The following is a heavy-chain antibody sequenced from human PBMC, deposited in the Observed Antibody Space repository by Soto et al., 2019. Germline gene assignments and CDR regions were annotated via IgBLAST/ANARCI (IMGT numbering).Heavy chain of an antibody. CDR1: GYSFITYW. CDR3: AGGGVRGVITRTRDYYGMDV. CDR2: IYPGDSDT. D-gene: IGHD3-10*01. V-gene: IGHV5-51*01. Sequence: PGESLKISCKGSGYSFITYWIGWGRQMPGKGLEWMGIIYPGDSDTRYSPSFQGQVTISADKSISTAYLQWSSLKASDTAMYYCAGGGVRGVITRTRDYYGMDVWGQGTTVTVSS. J-gene: IGHJ6*02.